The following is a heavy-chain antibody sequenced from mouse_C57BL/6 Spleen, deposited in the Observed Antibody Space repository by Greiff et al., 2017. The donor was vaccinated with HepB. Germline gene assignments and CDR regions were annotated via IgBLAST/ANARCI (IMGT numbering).Heavy chain of an antibody. CDR3: TRDRGGGSSLYAMDY. CDR1: GFTFSSYA. Sequence: DVMLVESGEGLVKPGGSLKLSCAASGFTFSSYAMSWVRQTPEKRLEWVAYISSGGDYIYYADTVKGRFTISRDNARNTLYLQMSSLKSEDTAMYYCTRDRGGGSSLYAMDYWGQGTSVTVSS. D-gene: IGHD1-1*01. CDR2: ISSGGDYI. J-gene: IGHJ4*01. V-gene: IGHV5-9-1*02.